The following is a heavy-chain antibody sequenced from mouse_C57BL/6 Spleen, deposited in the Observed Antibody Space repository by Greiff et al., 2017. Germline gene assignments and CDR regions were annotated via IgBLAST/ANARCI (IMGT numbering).Heavy chain of an antibody. J-gene: IGHJ2*01. CDR1: GYAFSSSW. CDR2: IYPGDGDT. Sequence: QVQLQQSGPELVKPGASVTLSCKASGYAFSSSWLNWVKQRPGKGLEWIGRIYPGDGDTNYNGKFKGKATLTADQSSSTAYMQLSSLTSEDSAVYFCEREPDYWGQGTTLTVSS. V-gene: IGHV1-82*01. CDR3: EREPDY.